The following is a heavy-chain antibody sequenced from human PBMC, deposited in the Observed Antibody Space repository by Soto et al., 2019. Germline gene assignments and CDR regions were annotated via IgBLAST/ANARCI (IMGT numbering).Heavy chain of an antibody. J-gene: IGHJ4*02. CDR2: IKEDGSEI. CDR1: GFTFGRHW. V-gene: IGHV3-7*01. Sequence: EVQVVESGGGLVQPGGSLRLSCAGSGFTFGRHWMTWVRQAPGKGLEWVANIKEDGSEIYYVDFVEGRFTISRDNAKNSVYLQMSSLRAVDTALYYCARHTYGDSGQVLDYWGQGTLVTVSS. CDR3: ARHTYGDSGQVLDY. D-gene: IGHD4-17*01.